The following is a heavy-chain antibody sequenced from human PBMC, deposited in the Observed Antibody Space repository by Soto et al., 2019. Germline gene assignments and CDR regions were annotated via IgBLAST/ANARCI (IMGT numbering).Heavy chain of an antibody. Sequence: GSLRLSCAASGFTFDDYTMHWVRQAPGKGLEWVSLISWDGGSTYYADSVKGRFTISRDNSKNSLYLQMNSLRTEDTALYYCAKDAMVRGVWNWFDPWGQGTLVTVSS. CDR3: AKDAMVRGVWNWFDP. CDR1: GFTFDDYT. V-gene: IGHV3-43*01. CDR2: ISWDGGST. J-gene: IGHJ5*02. D-gene: IGHD3-10*01.